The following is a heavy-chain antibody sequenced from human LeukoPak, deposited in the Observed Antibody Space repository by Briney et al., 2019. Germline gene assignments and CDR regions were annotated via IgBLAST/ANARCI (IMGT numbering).Heavy chain of an antibody. D-gene: IGHD6-13*01. CDR1: GFTFSSYS. J-gene: IGHJ4*02. CDR3: ARTKGIAAAGTTDY. V-gene: IGHV3-21*01. CDR2: ISSSSSYI. Sequence: PGGSLRPSCAASGFTFSSYSMNWVRQAPGKGLEWVSSISSSSSYIYYADSVKGRFTISRDNAKNSLYLQMNSLRAEDTAVYYCARTKGIAAAGTTDYWGQGTLVTVSS.